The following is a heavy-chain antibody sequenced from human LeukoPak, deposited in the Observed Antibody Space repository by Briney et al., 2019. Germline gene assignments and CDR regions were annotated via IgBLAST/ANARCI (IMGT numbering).Heavy chain of an antibody. Sequence: SETLSLTCTVSGGSINTDSYFWGWVRQPPGKGLEWIGSIYYSGSTYYNPSLKSRVTISVDTSKNQFSLKLSSVTAADTAVYYCARVGNSVHYGMDVWGQGTTVTVSS. D-gene: IGHD1-1*01. J-gene: IGHJ6*02. CDR1: GGSINTDSYF. CDR2: IYYSGST. CDR3: ARVGNSVHYGMDV. V-gene: IGHV4-39*07.